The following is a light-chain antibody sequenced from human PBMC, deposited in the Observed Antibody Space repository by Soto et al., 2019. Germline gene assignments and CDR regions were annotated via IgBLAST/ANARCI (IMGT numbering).Light chain of an antibody. Sequence: EMVLTQSPGTLSLSPGERATLSCRASQSISSNSLAWYQQKPGQAPRLFIYGASSRATGIPDRFSGSGSGTHFTLTISRLEPEDFALYYCQQYGSSPRITFGQGTRLE. J-gene: IGKJ5*01. CDR3: QQYGSSPRIT. V-gene: IGKV3-20*01. CDR2: GAS. CDR1: QSISSNS.